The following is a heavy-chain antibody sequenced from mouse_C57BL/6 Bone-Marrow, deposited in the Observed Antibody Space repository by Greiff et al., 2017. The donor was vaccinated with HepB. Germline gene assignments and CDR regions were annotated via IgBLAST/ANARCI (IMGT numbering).Heavy chain of an antibody. CDR3: TTDAMDY. Sequence: EVQLQQSGAELVRPGASVKLSCTASGFNIKDDYMHWVKQRPEQGLEWIGWIDPENGDTEYASKFQGKATIPADTSSNTAYLQLSSLTSEDTAVYYCTTDAMDYWGQGTSVTVSS. V-gene: IGHV14-4*01. CDR1: GFNIKDDY. J-gene: IGHJ4*01. CDR2: IDPENGDT.